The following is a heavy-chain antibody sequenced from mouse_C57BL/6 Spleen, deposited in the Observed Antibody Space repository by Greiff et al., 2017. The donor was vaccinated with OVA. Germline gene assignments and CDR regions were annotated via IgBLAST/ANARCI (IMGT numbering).Heavy chain of an antibody. V-gene: IGHV2-6*03. CDR1: GFSLTSSG. D-gene: IGHD4-1*01. J-gene: IGHJ4*01. CDR3: ARLGRRDYDAMDY. CDR2: IWSDGST. Sequence: VQLQQSGPGLVAPSQSLSITCTVSGFSLTSSGVHWVRQPPGKGLEWLVVIWSDGSTTYNSALKSRLSISKDNSKSQVFLKMNSLQTDDTAMYYCARLGRRDYDAMDYWGQGTSVTVSS.